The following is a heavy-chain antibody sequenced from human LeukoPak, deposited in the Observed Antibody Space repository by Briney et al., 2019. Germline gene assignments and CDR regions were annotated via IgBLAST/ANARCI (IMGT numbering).Heavy chain of an antibody. CDR1: GFTFSSYW. V-gene: IGHV3-7*01. Sequence: GGSLRLSCAASGFTFSSYWMTWVRQAPGKGLEWVANLKPDGSDKYYVDSVKGRFTISRDNAKNSLYLQMNSLRAEDTAVYYCARDAYNYASESWGQGTLATVSS. D-gene: IGHD3-10*01. CDR3: ARDAYNYASES. CDR2: LKPDGSDK. J-gene: IGHJ5*02.